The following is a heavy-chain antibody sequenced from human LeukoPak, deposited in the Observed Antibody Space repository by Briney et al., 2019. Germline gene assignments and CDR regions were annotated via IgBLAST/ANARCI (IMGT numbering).Heavy chain of an antibody. J-gene: IGHJ4*02. CDR3: VRSAGGV. Sequence: PSETLSLTCAVYGGSFSGYYWSWIRQPPGKGLEWIGYIYHSGSTNYNPSLKSRVTISVDTSKNQFSLKLTSVTAADTAVYYCVRSAGGVWGQGTLVTVSS. D-gene: IGHD2-8*01. V-gene: IGHV4-34*01. CDR1: GGSFSGYY. CDR2: IYHSGST.